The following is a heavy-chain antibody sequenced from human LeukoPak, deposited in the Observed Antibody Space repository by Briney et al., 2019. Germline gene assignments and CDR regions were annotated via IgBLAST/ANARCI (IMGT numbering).Heavy chain of an antibody. CDR2: ISSSGSTI. Sequence: PGGSLRLSCAASGFTFSDYYMSWIRQAPGKGLEWVSYISSSGSTIYYADSVKGRFTISRDNAKNSLYLQMNSLRAEDTALYYCAKERVWFGESNAFDIWGQGTMVTVSS. V-gene: IGHV3-11*01. J-gene: IGHJ3*02. D-gene: IGHD3-10*01. CDR1: GFTFSDYY. CDR3: AKERVWFGESNAFDI.